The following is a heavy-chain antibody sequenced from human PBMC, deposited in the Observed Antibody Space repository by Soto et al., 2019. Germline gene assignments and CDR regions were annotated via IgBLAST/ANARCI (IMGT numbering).Heavy chain of an antibody. J-gene: IGHJ6*02. CDR2: ISAYNGNT. CDR1: GYTFTSYG. CDR3: ARHSYYDSSGYYSYYYYVLDF. Sequence: ASVKVSCKASGYTFTSYGISWVRQAPGQGLEWMGWISAYNGNTNYAQKLQGRVTMTTDTSTSTAYMELRSLRSDDTAVYYCARHSYYDSSGYYSYYYYVLDFWAQGSTVTGSS. V-gene: IGHV1-18*01. D-gene: IGHD3-22*01.